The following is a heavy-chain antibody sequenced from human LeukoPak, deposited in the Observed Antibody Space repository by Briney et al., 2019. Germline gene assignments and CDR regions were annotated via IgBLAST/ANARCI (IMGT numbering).Heavy chain of an antibody. CDR2: IYPGDSDT. J-gene: IGHJ4*02. CDR1: GYSFTSYW. CDR3: ASSSSGWYGKIDY. Sequence: GESLKISCKGSGYSFTSYWSGWLRQMPGKGLEWLGIIYPGDSDTRYSPSFQGQVTISADKSISTAYLQWSSLKASDTAMYYCASSSSGWYGKIDYWGQGSLVTVSS. D-gene: IGHD6-19*01. V-gene: IGHV5-51*01.